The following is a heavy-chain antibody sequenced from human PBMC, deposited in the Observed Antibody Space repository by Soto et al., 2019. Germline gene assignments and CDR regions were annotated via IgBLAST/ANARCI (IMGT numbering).Heavy chain of an antibody. J-gene: IGHJ4*02. V-gene: IGHV1-46*03. Sequence: ASVKVSCKASGYTFTSQNMHWVRQAPGQGLEWMGVINPSIGTTTYAQKFQGRVTMTSDASTSSVYMEVSSLRSEDTAVYYCISTLGARFDYWGQGTLVTVSS. CDR3: ISTLGARFDY. D-gene: IGHD1-26*01. CDR2: INPSIGTT. CDR1: GYTFTSQN.